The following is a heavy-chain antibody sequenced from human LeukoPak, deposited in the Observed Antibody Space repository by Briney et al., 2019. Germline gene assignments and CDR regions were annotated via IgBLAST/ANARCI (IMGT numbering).Heavy chain of an antibody. CDR3: ARGASSSWYNWFDP. J-gene: IGHJ5*02. V-gene: IGHV4-59*01. CDR2: IYYSGST. CDR1: GGSISSYY. D-gene: IGHD6-13*01. Sequence: SETLSLTCTVSGGSISSYYWSWIRQSPGKGLEWIGYIYYSGSTNYNPSLKSRVTISVDTSKNQFSLKLSSVTAADTAVYYCARGASSSWYNWFDPWGQGTLVTVSS.